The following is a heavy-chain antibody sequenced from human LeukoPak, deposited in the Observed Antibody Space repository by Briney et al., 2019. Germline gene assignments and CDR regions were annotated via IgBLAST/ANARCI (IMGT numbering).Heavy chain of an antibody. Sequence: SVKVSCTLSGGSYPGYGSTWVRQAPGLQGEWRGGISPVFGTATYAQKVKGRVTLTTDESTSTAYMEVSSLRHEDTAIYYCAAEAVHDSGGYYPSLDYWGQGTLVTVSS. D-gene: IGHD3-22*01. J-gene: IGHJ4*02. CDR2: ISPVFGTA. CDR1: GGSYPGYG. V-gene: IGHV1-69*05. CDR3: AAEAVHDSGGYYPSLDY.